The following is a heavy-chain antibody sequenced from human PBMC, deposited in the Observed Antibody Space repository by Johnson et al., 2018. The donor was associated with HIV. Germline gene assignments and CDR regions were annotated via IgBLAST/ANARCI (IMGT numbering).Heavy chain of an antibody. J-gene: IGHJ3*02. CDR3: ARDDGGGGDAFDI. D-gene: IGHD2-15*01. CDR1: GFTFRNAW. V-gene: IGHV3-30*03. Sequence: QVQLVESGGGLVKPGGSLRLSCAASGFTFRNAWMHWVRQAPGKGLEWVAVISYDGSNKYYADSVKGRFTISRDNSKNTLYLQMNSLRAEDTAVYYCARDDGGGGDAFDIWGQGTMVTVSS. CDR2: ISYDGSNK.